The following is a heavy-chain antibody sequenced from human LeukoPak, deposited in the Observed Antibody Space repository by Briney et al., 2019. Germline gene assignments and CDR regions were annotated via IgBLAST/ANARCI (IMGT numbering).Heavy chain of an antibody. D-gene: IGHD1-26*01. J-gene: IGHJ5*02. CDR3: AKKYSTGLDP. Sequence: GGSLRLSCAASGFIFSIYAMSWVRQAPGKGLEWVSDINCSGGSTYYADSVKGRLTISRDNSKNTLYVQMNSLRAEDTAVYYCAKKYSTGLDPWGQGTLVTVSS. CDR1: GFIFSIYA. CDR2: INCSGGST. V-gene: IGHV3-23*01.